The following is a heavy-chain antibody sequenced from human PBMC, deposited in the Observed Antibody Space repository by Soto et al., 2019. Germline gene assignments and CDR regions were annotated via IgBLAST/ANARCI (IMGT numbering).Heavy chain of an antibody. V-gene: IGHV3-15*01. CDR1: GFTVSSNY. CDR3: TTASYVWGSYRLSLDY. J-gene: IGHJ4*02. Sequence: VGSLRLSCAASGFTVSSNYMSWVRQAPGKGLEWVGRIKSKTDGGTTDYAAPVKGRFTISRDDSKNTLYLQMNSLKTEDTAVYYCTTASYVWGSYRLSLDYWGQGTLVTVS. CDR2: IKSKTDGGTT. D-gene: IGHD3-16*02.